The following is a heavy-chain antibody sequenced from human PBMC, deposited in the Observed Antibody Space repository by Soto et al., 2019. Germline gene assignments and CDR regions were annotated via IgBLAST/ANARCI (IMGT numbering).Heavy chain of an antibody. CDR2: MRGSRGNT. CDR3: AKGLRRRSRAQYYYCLDV. J-gene: IGHJ6*02. V-gene: IGHV3-23*01. Sequence: ESLRPACPAAGFTFGPYAMTWVRQAPGGGMEGAGQMRGSRGNTNPAYSIKGRFHESRDKSTRTLSQQMNRLTEEDTAIYYCAKGLRRRSRAQYYYCLDVWGRGTTVTVSS. CDR1: GFTFGPYA. D-gene: IGHD3-16*01.